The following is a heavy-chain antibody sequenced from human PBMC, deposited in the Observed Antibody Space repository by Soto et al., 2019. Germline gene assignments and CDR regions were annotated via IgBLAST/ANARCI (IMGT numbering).Heavy chain of an antibody. D-gene: IGHD6-19*01. CDR3: AKGRIAVAAGAFDS. V-gene: IGHV3-33*03. Sequence: QVHLAESGGGVVQPGTSLRLSCAASGFPFDRYASHWVRQAPGKGLEWVAAIWYDGSYTYYGESVKGRFLISRDNSKNTVFLEMNSLRAEDAAVYFCAKGRIAVAAGAFDSWGPGTRVIVSS. CDR2: IWYDGSYT. CDR1: GFPFDRYA. J-gene: IGHJ3*01.